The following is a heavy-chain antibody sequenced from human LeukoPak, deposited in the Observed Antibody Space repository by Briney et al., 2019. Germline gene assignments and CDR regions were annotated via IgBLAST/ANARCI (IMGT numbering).Heavy chain of an antibody. CDR3: AKDLGYCGGDCYSADAFDI. CDR2: IWYDGSNK. D-gene: IGHD2-21*02. CDR1: GFTFSSYG. J-gene: IGHJ3*02. Sequence: GGSLRLSCAASGFTFSSYGMHWVRQVPGKGLEWVAVIWYDGSNKYYADSVKGRFTISRDNSKNTLYLQMNSLRAEDTAVYYCAKDLGYCGGDCYSADAFDIWGQGTMVTVSS. V-gene: IGHV3-33*06.